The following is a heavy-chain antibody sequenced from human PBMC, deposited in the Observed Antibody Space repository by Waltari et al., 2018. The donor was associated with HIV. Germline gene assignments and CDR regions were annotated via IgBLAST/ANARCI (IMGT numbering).Heavy chain of an antibody. Sequence: QVQLVPSGAAVKKPGASVKVSCEASGSTFTGYYMNGVRQAPGQGLEWMGWISPNSGGTNYAQKFQGRVTMTRDTSISTAYMDLSRLRSDDTAVYYCVRDRLEGAFDIWGQGTMVTVSS. J-gene: IGHJ3*02. D-gene: IGHD3-3*01. V-gene: IGHV1-2*02. CDR3: VRDRLEGAFDI. CDR2: ISPNSGGT. CDR1: GSTFTGYY.